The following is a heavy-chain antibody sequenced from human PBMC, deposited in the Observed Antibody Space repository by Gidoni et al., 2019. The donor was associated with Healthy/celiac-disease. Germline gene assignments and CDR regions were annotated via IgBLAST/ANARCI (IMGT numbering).Heavy chain of an antibody. CDR2: IYYSGST. CDR3: AREDPNYGDFDY. V-gene: IGHV4-59*01. D-gene: IGHD4-17*01. CDR1: GGSISSYY. J-gene: IGHJ4*02. Sequence: QVQLQESGPGLVKPSETLSLTCTVTGGSISSYYWSWIRQPPGKGREWIGYIYYSGSTNYTPSLKSRVTISVDTSKNQFSLKLSSVTAADTAVYYCAREDPNYGDFDYWGQGTLVTVSS.